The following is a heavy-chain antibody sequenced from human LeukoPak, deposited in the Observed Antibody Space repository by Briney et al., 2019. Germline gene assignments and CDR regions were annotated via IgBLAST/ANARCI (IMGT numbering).Heavy chain of an antibody. Sequence: ASVKVSCKASGYTLTSYYMHWVRQAPGQGLEWMGIINPSGGSTSYAQKFQGRVTMTRDMSTSTVYMELRSLRSDDTAVYYRARTRGGDYGDYLTFFDYWGQGTLVTVSS. CDR1: GYTLTSYY. CDR2: INPSGGST. CDR3: ARTRGGDYGDYLTFFDY. J-gene: IGHJ4*02. D-gene: IGHD4-17*01. V-gene: IGHV1-46*01.